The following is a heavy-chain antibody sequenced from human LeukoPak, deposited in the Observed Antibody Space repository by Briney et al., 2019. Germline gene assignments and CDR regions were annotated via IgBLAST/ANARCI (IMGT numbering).Heavy chain of an antibody. V-gene: IGHV3-11*04. Sequence: GGSLRLSCAASGFTFSDYYMSWIRQAPGKGLEWVSYISSSGSTIYYADSVKGRLTIFRDNAKNPLYLQMNSLRAEDTAVYYCAKSGYSQRFDPWGQGTLVTVSS. CDR1: GFTFSDYY. J-gene: IGHJ5*02. CDR3: AKSGYSQRFDP. D-gene: IGHD6-13*01. CDR2: ISSSGSTI.